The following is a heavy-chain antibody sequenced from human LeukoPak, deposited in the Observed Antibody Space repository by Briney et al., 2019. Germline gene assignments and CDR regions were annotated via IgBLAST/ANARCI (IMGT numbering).Heavy chain of an antibody. CDR3: ARDQTGDYQDAFDI. CDR1: GFTFSSYS. D-gene: IGHD4-17*01. V-gene: IGHV3-21*01. J-gene: IGHJ3*02. CDR2: ISSSSSYI. Sequence: GGSLRLSCAASGFTFSSYSINCVRQAPGKWLEWCSSISSSSSYIDYADSVKVRFTISRDNPKTSLYLQMTSLRAQEPAVYYCARDQTGDYQDAFDIWGQGTMVTVHS.